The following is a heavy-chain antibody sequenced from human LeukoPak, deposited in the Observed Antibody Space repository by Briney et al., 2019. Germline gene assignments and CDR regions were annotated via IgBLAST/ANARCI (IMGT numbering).Heavy chain of an antibody. CDR2: ISYDGSNK. V-gene: IGHV3-30*07. CDR3: AKGPLITMVRGVISAFGI. J-gene: IGHJ3*02. D-gene: IGHD3-10*01. CDR1: GFTFSSYA. Sequence: GRSLRLSCAASGFTFSSYAMHWVRQAPGKGLEWVAVISYDGSNKYYADSVKGRFTISRDNSKNTLYLQMNSLRAEDTAVYYCAKGPLITMVRGVISAFGIWGQGTMVTVSS.